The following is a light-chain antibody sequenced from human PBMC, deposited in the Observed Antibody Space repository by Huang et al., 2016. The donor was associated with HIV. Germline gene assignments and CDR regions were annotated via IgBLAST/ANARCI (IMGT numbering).Light chain of an antibody. J-gene: IGKJ4*01. CDR1: QSVSSY. CDR3: QQRSNWAPIT. V-gene: IGKV3-11*01. Sequence: EIVLTQSPATLSLSPGERATLSCRASQSVSSYLAWYQQKPVQAPRLLIYDASNSATGIPARFSGSGSGTDFTLTISSLEPEDFAVYYCQQRSNWAPITFGGGTKVEIK. CDR2: DAS.